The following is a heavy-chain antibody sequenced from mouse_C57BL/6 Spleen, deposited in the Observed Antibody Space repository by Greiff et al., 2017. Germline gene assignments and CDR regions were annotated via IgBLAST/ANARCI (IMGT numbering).Heavy chain of an antibody. V-gene: IGHV1-54*01. J-gene: IGHJ2*01. CDR1: GYAFTNYL. CDR3: ARSIYDGYSLYDY. CDR2: INPGSGGT. D-gene: IGHD2-3*01. Sequence: QVQLQQSGAELVRPGTSVKVSCTASGYAFTNYLIEWVKQRPGQGLEWIGVINPGSGGTNYHEKFKGKATLTADKSSSTDYMQLSSLTSEDAAVYCGARSIYDGYSLYDYWGQGTTLTGSS.